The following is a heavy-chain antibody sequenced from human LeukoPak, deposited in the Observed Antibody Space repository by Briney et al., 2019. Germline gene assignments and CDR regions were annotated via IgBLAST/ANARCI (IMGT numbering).Heavy chain of an antibody. CDR2: IYYSGST. Sequence: PSQTLSLTCTVSGGSIRSGDYYWSWIRQPPGKGLEWMGYIYYSGSTYYNPSLKSRVTISVDTSKNQFSLKLSSVTAADTAVYYCARVGRGVFGVVTKCAFDIWGQGTVVTVSS. D-gene: IGHD3-3*01. V-gene: IGHV4-30-4*08. J-gene: IGHJ3*02. CDR3: ARVGRGVFGVVTKCAFDI. CDR1: GGSIRSGDYY.